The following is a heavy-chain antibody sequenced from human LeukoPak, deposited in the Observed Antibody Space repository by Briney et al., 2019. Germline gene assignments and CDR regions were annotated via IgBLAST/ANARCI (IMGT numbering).Heavy chain of an antibody. CDR3: ARHLDYYGSGSYEY. CDR1: GGSISTYH. Sequence: PSETLSLTCAVSGGSISTYHWSWIRQPPGKGREWIGYISYSGSTNYNPSLKSRVTISVDTSKSQFSLKLSSVTAADTAVYYCARHLDYYGSGSYEYWGQGTLVTVSS. CDR2: ISYSGST. J-gene: IGHJ4*02. V-gene: IGHV4-59*08. D-gene: IGHD3-10*01.